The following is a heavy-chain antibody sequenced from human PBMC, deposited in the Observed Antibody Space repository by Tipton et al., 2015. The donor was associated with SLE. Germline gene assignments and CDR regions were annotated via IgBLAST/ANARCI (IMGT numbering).Heavy chain of an antibody. J-gene: IGHJ6*03. CDR1: GGSISSHY. Sequence: TLSLTCTVSGGSISSHYWSWIRQPPGKGLEWIGSIYYSGSTYYNPSLKSRVTISVDTSKNQFSLKLSSVTAADTAVYYCARGGYYYYMDVWGKGTTVTVSS. D-gene: IGHD3-16*01. V-gene: IGHV4-59*04. CDR2: IYYSGST. CDR3: ARGGYYYYMDV.